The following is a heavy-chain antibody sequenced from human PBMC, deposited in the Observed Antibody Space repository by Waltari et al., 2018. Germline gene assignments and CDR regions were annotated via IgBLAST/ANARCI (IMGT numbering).Heavy chain of an antibody. Sequence: QVQLQESGPGLVKPSETLSLTCAVSGYSISSGYYWGWIRQPPGKGLEWIGSIYHSGSTSYNPSRKSRVTISVDTSKNQFSLKLSSVTAADTAVYYCARCRYYGSATRGFDYWGQGTLVTVSS. CDR2: IYHSGST. J-gene: IGHJ4*02. CDR1: GYSISSGYY. CDR3: ARCRYYGSATRGFDY. V-gene: IGHV4-38-2*01. D-gene: IGHD3-10*01.